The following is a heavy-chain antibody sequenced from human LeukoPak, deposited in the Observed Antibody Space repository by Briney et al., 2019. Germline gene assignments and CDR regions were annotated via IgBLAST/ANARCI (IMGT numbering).Heavy chain of an antibody. J-gene: IGHJ4*02. Sequence: GGSLRLSCVASGFTISSYWMNWVRQAPGMGLEWVANIKQDGSEKYYVDSVKGRFTISRDNAKNSLYLQMNSLRAEDTAVYYCASRTSSSGYWGQGTLVTVSS. CDR3: ASRTSSSGY. V-gene: IGHV3-7*01. CDR2: IKQDGSEK. CDR1: GFTISSYW. D-gene: IGHD6-6*01.